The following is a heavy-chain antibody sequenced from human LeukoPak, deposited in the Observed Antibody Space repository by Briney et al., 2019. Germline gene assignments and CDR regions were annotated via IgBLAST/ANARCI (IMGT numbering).Heavy chain of an antibody. V-gene: IGHV4-34*01. J-gene: IGHJ4*02. CDR3: ARESDNYDFWSGSQGVDY. CDR1: GGSFSGYY. Sequence: PSETLSLTCAVYGGSFSGYYWSWIRQPPGKGLEWIGEINHSGSTNYNPSLKSRVTISVDTSKNQFSLKLSSVTAADTAVYYCARESDNYDFWSGSQGVDYWGQGTLVTVSS. CDR2: INHSGST. D-gene: IGHD3-3*01.